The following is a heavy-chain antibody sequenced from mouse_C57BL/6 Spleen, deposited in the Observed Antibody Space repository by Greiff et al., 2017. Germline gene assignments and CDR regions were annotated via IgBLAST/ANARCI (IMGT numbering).Heavy chain of an antibody. V-gene: IGHV5-16*01. D-gene: IGHD1-1*01. Sequence: VKLVESEGGLVQPGSSMKLSCTASGFTFSDYYMAWVRQVPEKGLEWVANINYDGSSTYYLDSLKSRFIISRDNAKNILYLQMSSLKSEDTATYYCARLDYYGSSCLDYWGQGTTLTVSS. CDR1: GFTFSDYY. CDR2: INYDGSST. CDR3: ARLDYYGSSCLDY. J-gene: IGHJ2*01.